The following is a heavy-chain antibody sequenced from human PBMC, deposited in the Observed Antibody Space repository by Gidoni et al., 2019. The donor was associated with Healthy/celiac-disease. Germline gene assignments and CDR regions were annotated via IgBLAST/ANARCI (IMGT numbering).Heavy chain of an antibody. J-gene: IGHJ4*02. CDR1: GGSISSSTW. Sequence: QVQLQESGPGLVKPSGTLSLTCAVSGGSISSSTWWRWVRQPPGKGLEWIGEIYPSGSTNYNPSLKSRVTISVDKSKNQFSLKLSSVTAADTAVYYCAREGVYDYVWGSYRILDYWGQGTLVTVSS. CDR3: AREGVYDYVWGSYRILDY. D-gene: IGHD3-16*02. CDR2: IYPSGST. V-gene: IGHV4-4*02.